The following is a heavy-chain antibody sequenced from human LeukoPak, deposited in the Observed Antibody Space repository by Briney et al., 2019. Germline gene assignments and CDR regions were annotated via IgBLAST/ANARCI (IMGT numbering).Heavy chain of an antibody. CDR1: GYSFTSYW. V-gene: IGHV5-51*01. Sequence: GESLKISCKGSGYSFTSYWIGWVRQMPGKGLEWMGIIYPGDSDTRYSPSFQGQVTISADKTISTAYLQWSSLKASDTAMYYRARSGGYYYDSSVPGDFDYWGQGTLVTVSS. J-gene: IGHJ4*02. CDR2: IYPGDSDT. D-gene: IGHD3-22*01. CDR3: ARSGGYYYDSSVPGDFDY.